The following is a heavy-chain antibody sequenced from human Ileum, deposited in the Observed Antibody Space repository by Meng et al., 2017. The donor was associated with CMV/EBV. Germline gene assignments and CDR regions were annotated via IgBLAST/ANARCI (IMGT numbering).Heavy chain of an antibody. J-gene: IGHJ4*02. Sequence: GGSLRLSCEASGFSFTSYGMHWVRQAPGKGLEWVAFIGNDGNNKHYGDSVKGRFTISRDNSKNTLYLQTNSLKPEDTAVYYCAPSITIFGVVHFDYWGQGTLVTVSS. D-gene: IGHD3-3*01. CDR2: IGNDGNNK. CDR3: APSITIFGVVHFDY. V-gene: IGHV3-30*02. CDR1: GFSFTSYG.